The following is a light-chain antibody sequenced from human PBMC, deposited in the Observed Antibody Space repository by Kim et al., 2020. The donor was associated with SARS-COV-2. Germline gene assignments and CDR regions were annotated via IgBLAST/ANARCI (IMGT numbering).Light chain of an antibody. V-gene: IGLV2-8*01. CDR1: RSDIGGYDF. J-gene: IGLJ3*02. Sequence: QSALTQPPSASGSRGQSVTISCTGTRSDIGGYDFVSWYQQHPGKVPKLIIYEVTKRPSGVPDRFSGSRSGNTASLTVSGLQTDDEADYYCCSYAGRNIGVFGGGTQLTVL. CDR3: CSYAGRNIGV. CDR2: EVT.